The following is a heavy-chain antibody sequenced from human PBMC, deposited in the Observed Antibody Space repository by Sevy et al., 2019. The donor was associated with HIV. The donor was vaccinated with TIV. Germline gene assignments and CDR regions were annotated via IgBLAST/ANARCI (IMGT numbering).Heavy chain of an antibody. CDR2: ISYTGNT. CDR1: GGSISSGNYY. J-gene: IGHJ5*02. CDR3: ARGATGYTSSSVWFDP. V-gene: IGHV4-30-4*01. D-gene: IGHD6-6*01. Sequence: SETLSLTCTVSGGSISSGNYYWHWIRQPPGKGLEWIGYISYTGNTYYNPSLKSPVTISVDTSNDQFSLRLTSVTAADTAVYYCARGATGYTSSSVWFDPWGQGTLVTVSS.